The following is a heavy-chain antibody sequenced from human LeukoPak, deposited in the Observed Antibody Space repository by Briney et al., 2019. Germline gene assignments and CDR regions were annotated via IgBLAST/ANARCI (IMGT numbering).Heavy chain of an antibody. CDR2: INPNSGGT. CDR1: GYTFTGYY. V-gene: IGHV1-2*06. Sequence: ASVTLSCTASGYTFTGYYMHWVRQAHGPGHEWMGRINPNSGGTNYAQKLQGRVTMTRDTAISTAYMELSRLRSDDTAVYYCARDHSSGWPSTPVYYYYMDVWGKGTTVTVSS. J-gene: IGHJ6*03. D-gene: IGHD6-19*01. CDR3: ARDHSSGWPSTPVYYYYMDV.